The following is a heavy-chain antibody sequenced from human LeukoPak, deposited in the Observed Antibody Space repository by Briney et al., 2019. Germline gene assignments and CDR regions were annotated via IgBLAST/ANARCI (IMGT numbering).Heavy chain of an antibody. Sequence: GASVKVSFKPSVYTFTVYYLHWVRQAPGQGLEWMGWIKPNTGATIYAEKFQGRVTMTRDTSIDTAYMEMRSLRSDDTAVYYCARDRVGSGWPRPWYFEFWGQGTLITVSS. CDR1: VYTFTVYY. CDR2: IKPNTGAT. D-gene: IGHD6-19*01. J-gene: IGHJ4*02. CDR3: ARDRVGSGWPRPWYFEF. V-gene: IGHV1-2*02.